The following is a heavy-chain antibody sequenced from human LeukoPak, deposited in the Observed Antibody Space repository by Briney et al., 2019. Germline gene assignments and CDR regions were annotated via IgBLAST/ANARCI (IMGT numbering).Heavy chain of an antibody. Sequence: PSETLSLTCSVSGGSIYTSSYYWVWIRQPPGKGLEWIGYIYYSGSTNYNPSLKSRVTISVDTSKNQFSLKLSSVTAADTAVYYCARGGDGYNFVWDYWGQGTLVTVSS. J-gene: IGHJ4*02. CDR2: IYYSGST. V-gene: IGHV4-61*05. CDR3: ARGGDGYNFVWDY. CDR1: GGSIYTSSYY. D-gene: IGHD5-24*01.